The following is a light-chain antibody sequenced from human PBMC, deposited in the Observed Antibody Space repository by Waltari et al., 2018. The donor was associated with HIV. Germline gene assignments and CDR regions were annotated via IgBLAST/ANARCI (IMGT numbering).Light chain of an antibody. CDR3: QQYNNPRT. Sequence: IVMTQSPATLSVSPGERATLSCRASQSVSSNLAWYQQKPGQAPRLLIYGASTRATGIPARFSGSGSGTEFTLTISSLQSEDFAVYYCQQYNNPRTFGQGTKVEIK. J-gene: IGKJ1*01. CDR1: QSVSSN. CDR2: GAS. V-gene: IGKV3-15*01.